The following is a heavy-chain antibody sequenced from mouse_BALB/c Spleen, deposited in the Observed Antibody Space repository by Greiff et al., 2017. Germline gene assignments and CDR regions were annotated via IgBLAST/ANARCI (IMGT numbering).Heavy chain of an antibody. CDR3: ARADYYGSSWYFDV. J-gene: IGHJ1*01. CDR2: IRNKANGYTT. D-gene: IGHD1-1*01. V-gene: IGHV7-3*02. Sequence: EVKLMESGGGLVQPGGSLRLSCATSGFTFTDYYMSWVRQPPGKALEWLGFIRNKANGYTTEYSASVKGRFTISRDNSQSILYLQMNTLRAEDSATYYCARADYYGSSWYFDVWGAGTTVTVSS. CDR1: GFTFTDYY.